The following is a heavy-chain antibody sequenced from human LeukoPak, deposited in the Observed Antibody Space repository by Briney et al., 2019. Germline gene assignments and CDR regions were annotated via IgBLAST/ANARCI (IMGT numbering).Heavy chain of an antibody. D-gene: IGHD1-26*01. CDR3: ARGEGGSYCTLRNPYYYMDV. CDR1: GFTVSSNY. CDR2: IYSGGST. Sequence: GVSLRLSCAASGFTVSSNYMSWVRQAPGKGLEWISVIYSGGSTYYADSVKGRFTISRDNSKNTLYLQMNSLRAEDTAVYYCARGEGGSYCTLRNPYYYMDVWGKGTTVTVSS. V-gene: IGHV3-53*01. J-gene: IGHJ6*03.